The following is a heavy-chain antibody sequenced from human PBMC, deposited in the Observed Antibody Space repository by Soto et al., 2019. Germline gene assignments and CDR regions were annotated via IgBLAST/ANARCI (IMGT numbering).Heavy chain of an antibody. V-gene: IGHV4-59*08. CDR1: GGSISSYY. CDR3: ARQNYGSGSTYFDF. D-gene: IGHD3-10*01. Sequence: ETLSLTCTVSGGSISSYYWSWIRQPPGKGLEWIGYIYYSGSTNYNPSLKSRVTISVDTSKNQFSLKLSSVTAADTAVYYCARQNYGSGSTYFDFWGQGTLVTVSS. CDR2: IYYSGST. J-gene: IGHJ4*02.